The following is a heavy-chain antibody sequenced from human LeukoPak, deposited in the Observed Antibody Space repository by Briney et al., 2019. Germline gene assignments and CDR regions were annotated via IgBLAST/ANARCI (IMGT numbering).Heavy chain of an antibody. J-gene: IGHJ4*02. V-gene: IGHV4-61*02. D-gene: IGHD3-22*01. Sequence: KASQTLSLTCTVSGGSISSGSYYWSWNRQPAGKGLEWIGRIYTSGSTNYNPSLKSRVTISVDTSKNQFSLKLSSVTAADTAVYYCARGAYGSTQPFDYWGQGTLVTVSS. CDR3: ARGAYGSTQPFDY. CDR1: GGSISSGSYY. CDR2: IYTSGST.